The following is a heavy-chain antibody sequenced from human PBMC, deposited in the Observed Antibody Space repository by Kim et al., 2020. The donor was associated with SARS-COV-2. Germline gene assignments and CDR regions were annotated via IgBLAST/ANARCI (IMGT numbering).Heavy chain of an antibody. CDR3: ARGNVLGATPFED. D-gene: IGHD1-26*01. J-gene: IGHJ4*02. V-gene: IGHV3-7*01. Sequence: YYLESVKGRLAIARDNAKKLLYLQMNSLRVDDRAVYYWARGNVLGATPFEDWGQGTLVTVSS.